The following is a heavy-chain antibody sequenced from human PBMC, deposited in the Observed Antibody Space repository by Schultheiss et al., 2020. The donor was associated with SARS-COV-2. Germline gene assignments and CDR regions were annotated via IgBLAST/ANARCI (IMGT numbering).Heavy chain of an antibody. D-gene: IGHD5-24*01. CDR3: ARLNVEMATIFDY. CDR2: IYYSGST. Sequence: SETLSLTCTVSGGSISSGGYYWGWIRQPPGKGLEWIGSIYYSGSTYYNPSLKSRVTISVDTSKNQFSLKLSSVTAADTAVYYCARLNVEMATIFDYWGQGTLVTVSS. CDR1: GGSISSGGYY. J-gene: IGHJ4*02. V-gene: IGHV4-39*01.